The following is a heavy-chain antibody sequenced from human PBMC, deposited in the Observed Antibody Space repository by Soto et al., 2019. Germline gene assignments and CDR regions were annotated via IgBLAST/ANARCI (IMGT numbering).Heavy chain of an antibody. D-gene: IGHD3-10*01. Sequence: GGSLRLSCAASGFTFSSYAMSWVRQAPGKGLEWVSTISFSGTNTHYADSVKGQFTISRDNSKNTLYLQMNSLRGEDTAVYYCAKVGSGSYSAHSWGQGTLVTVSS. J-gene: IGHJ4*02. CDR1: GFTFSSYA. CDR2: ISFSGTNT. CDR3: AKVGSGSYSAHS. V-gene: IGHV3-23*01.